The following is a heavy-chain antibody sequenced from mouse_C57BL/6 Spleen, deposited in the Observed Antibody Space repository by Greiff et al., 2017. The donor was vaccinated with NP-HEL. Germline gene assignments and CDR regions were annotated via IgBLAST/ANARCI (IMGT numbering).Heavy chain of an antibody. V-gene: IGHV1-64*01. Sequence: QVQLQQSGAELVKPGASVKLSCKASGYTFTSYWMHWVKQRPGQGLEWIGMIHPNSGSTNYNEKFKSKATLTVDKSSSTAYMQLSSLTSEDSAVYYCARYDYYGSYWYFDVWGTGTTVTVSS. CDR3: ARYDYYGSYWYFDV. CDR2: IHPNSGST. D-gene: IGHD1-1*01. J-gene: IGHJ1*03. CDR1: GYTFTSYW.